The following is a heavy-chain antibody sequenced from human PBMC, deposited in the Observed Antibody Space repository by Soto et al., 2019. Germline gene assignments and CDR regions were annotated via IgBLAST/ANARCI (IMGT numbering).Heavy chain of an antibody. D-gene: IGHD3-10*01. V-gene: IGHV1-69*18. CDR1: GDTFSGYP. Sequence: QVQLVQSGAALKKPGSSVKVSCKASGDTFSGYPINWVRQAPGEGLEWMGRIIPVFGTTNDAQRFEGRVTFTADESTNTAYMELRGMLSEDTAVYDCARDGGFGELKYWGPGTLVTVSS. J-gene: IGHJ4*02. CDR3: ARDGGFGELKY. CDR2: IIPVFGTT.